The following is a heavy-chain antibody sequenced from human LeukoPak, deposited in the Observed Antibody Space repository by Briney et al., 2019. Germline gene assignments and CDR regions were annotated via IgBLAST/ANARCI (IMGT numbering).Heavy chain of an antibody. CDR1: GGSISSGGYY. J-gene: IGHJ4*02. D-gene: IGHD5-12*01. V-gene: IGHV4-31*03. Sequence: SETLSLTCTVSGGSISSGGYYWSWIRQHPGTGLEWIGYIYYSGSTYYNPSLKSRVTISVDTSKNQFSLKLSSVTAADTAVYYCASFEISGYDYYFDYWGQGTLVTVSS. CDR3: ASFEISGYDYYFDY. CDR2: IYYSGST.